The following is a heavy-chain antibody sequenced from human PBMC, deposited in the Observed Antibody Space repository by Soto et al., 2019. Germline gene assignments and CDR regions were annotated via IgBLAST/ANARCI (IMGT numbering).Heavy chain of an antibody. CDR3: ARIPRVHDYYYYYGMDV. CDR2: INPNSGGT. V-gene: IGHV1-2*02. D-gene: IGHD2-2*02. J-gene: IGHJ6*02. CDR1: GYTFTGYR. Sequence: ASVKVSCKASGYTFTGYRIHWVRQAPGQGLEWMGWINPNSGGTNYAQKFQGRVTMTRDTSISTAYMELSRLRSDDTAVYYCARIPRVHDYYYYYGMDVWGQGTTVTVSS.